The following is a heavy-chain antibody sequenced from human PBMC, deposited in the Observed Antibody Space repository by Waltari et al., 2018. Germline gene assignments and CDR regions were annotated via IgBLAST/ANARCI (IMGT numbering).Heavy chain of an antibody. V-gene: IGHV4-39*07. CDR2: IYYSGST. CDR3: ARDRGRPQPGYFDY. Sequence: QLQLQESGPGLVKPSETLSLTCTVSGGSISSSSYYWGWTRPPPGKGLEWIGSIYYSGSTYYNPSLKSRVTISVDTSKNQFSLKLSSVTAADTAVYYCARDRGRPQPGYFDYWGQGTMVTVSS. CDR1: GGSISSSSYY. J-gene: IGHJ4*02. D-gene: IGHD6-25*01.